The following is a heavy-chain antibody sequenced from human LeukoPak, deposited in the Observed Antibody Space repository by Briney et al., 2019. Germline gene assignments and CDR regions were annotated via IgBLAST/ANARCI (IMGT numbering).Heavy chain of an antibody. V-gene: IGHV4-59*01. CDR1: GGSISSYY. D-gene: IGHD1-26*01. CDR2: IYYSGST. J-gene: IGHJ3*02. Sequence: SETLSLTCTVSGGSISSYYWSWIRQPPGEGLEWIGYIYYSGSTNYNPSLKSRVTISVDTSKNQFSLKLSSVTAADTAVYYCARGYSGSQPDAFDIWGQGTMVTVSS. CDR3: ARGYSGSQPDAFDI.